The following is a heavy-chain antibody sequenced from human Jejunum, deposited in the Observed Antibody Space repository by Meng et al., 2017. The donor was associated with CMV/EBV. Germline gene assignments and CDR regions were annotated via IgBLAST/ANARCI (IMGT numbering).Heavy chain of an antibody. J-gene: IGHJ3*02. D-gene: IGHD4-23*01. CDR2: IYPGGNT. V-gene: IGHV3-53*01. Sequence: CAASGFSLSRTYLNWVRQAPGKGLDWVSIIYPGGNTNYADSLKGRFTVSRDNSRNTLYLQMNNLTAEDTAMYYCARFYGGGALDIWGQGTMVTVSS. CDR1: GFSLSRTY. CDR3: ARFYGGGALDI.